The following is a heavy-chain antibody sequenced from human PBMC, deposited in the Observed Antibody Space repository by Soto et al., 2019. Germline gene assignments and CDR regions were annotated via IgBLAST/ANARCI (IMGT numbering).Heavy chain of an antibody. Sequence: GGSLRLSCAASGFTFDDYAMHWVRQAPGTGLEWVSGITWNSGTIVYADSVKGRFTISRDNTKNSLYLQMNSLRPADTSLYYCGKARILAFDAFDIWAQEAMVTISS. J-gene: IGHJ3*02. CDR2: ITWNSGTI. CDR3: GKARILAFDAFDI. V-gene: IGHV3-9*01. CDR1: GFTFDDYA.